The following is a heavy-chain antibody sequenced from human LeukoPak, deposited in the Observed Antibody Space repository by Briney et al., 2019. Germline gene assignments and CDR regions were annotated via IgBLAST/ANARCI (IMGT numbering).Heavy chain of an antibody. J-gene: IGHJ3*01. Sequence: PSVTLSLTCTVSGGSMSSNYWSWIRQPPGKGLEWIGYIYNSGTIYYSGSTNYNPSLLSRVTISVDTSKNQFSLKLRSVTAADTAVYYCARPFSGSYSGAFDLWGQGTMVTVSS. CDR3: ARPFSGSYSGAFDL. V-gene: IGHV4-59*08. CDR1: GGSMSSNY. CDR2: IYNSGTIYYSGST. D-gene: IGHD1-26*01.